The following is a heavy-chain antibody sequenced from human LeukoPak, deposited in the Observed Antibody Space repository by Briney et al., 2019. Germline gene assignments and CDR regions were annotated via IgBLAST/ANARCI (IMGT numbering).Heavy chain of an antibody. CDR2: IIPILGIE. CDR3: AREERDIVVVVAATGLYNWFDP. J-gene: IGHJ5*02. V-gene: IGHV1-69*04. D-gene: IGHD2-15*01. CDR1: GGTFSSYA. Sequence: SVKVSCKASGGTFSSYAISWVRQAPGQGLEWMGRIIPILGIENYAQKFQGRVTITADKSTSTHYMELSSLRSEDTAVYYCAREERDIVVVVAATGLYNWFDPWGQGTLVTVSS.